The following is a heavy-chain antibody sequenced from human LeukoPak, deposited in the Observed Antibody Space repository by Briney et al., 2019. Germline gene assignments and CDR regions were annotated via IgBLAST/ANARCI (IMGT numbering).Heavy chain of an antibody. J-gene: IGHJ6*03. CDR3: ARDGTGQSSSSWYMVYYYMDV. CDR1: GGSISSSSYY. D-gene: IGHD6-13*01. Sequence: SETLSLTCTVSGGSISSSSYYWGWIRQPPGKGLEWIGRIYTSGSTNYNPSLKSRVTMSVDTSKNQFSLKLSSVTAADTAVYYCARDGTGQSSSSWYMVYYYMDVWGKGTTVTVSS. CDR2: IYTSGST. V-gene: IGHV4-39*07.